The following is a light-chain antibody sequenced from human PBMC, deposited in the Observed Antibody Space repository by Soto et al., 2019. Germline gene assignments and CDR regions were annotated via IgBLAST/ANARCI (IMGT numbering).Light chain of an antibody. CDR3: HQYAASRLT. Sequence: EIGLTQSPGTLSVSPGESTTHTCRASQSVGRNFLAWYQQKPGRAPRLLIHGASYRATGAPDRFSGSGSETDFTLTISRLEPEDFAVYYCHQYAASRLTFGGGTKVEIK. CDR1: QSVGRNF. J-gene: IGKJ4*01. CDR2: GAS. V-gene: IGKV3-20*01.